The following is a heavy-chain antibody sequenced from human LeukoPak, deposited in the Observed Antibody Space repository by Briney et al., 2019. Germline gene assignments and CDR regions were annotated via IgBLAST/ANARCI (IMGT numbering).Heavy chain of an antibody. Sequence: SETLSLTCAVSGGSMNSRSYYWGWIRQPPGKGLEFIGSIFYTGSAYYNPSLKSRVSISVDTSKSHFSLNLISVTAADTALYYCASLFYFGSGSFPTYWGLGTLVTVSS. CDR1: GGSMNSRSYY. CDR2: IFYTGSA. V-gene: IGHV4-39*01. J-gene: IGHJ4*02. D-gene: IGHD3-10*01. CDR3: ASLFYFGSGSFPTY.